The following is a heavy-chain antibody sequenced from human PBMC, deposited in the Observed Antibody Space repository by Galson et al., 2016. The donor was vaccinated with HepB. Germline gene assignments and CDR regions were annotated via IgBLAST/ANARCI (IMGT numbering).Heavy chain of an antibody. D-gene: IGHD5-18*01. CDR1: GDSIGTSY. V-gene: IGHV4-59*01. J-gene: IGHJ4*01. CDR3: AMDTHFWVRLDW. CDR2: ISHTGST. Sequence: SETLSLTCTVSGDSIGTSYWTWIRQPPGKGLEWIGYISHTGSTNYNPSLKSRITISVDKSNNQFSLNVRSVTAADTAIYFCAMDTHFWVRLDWWGQGTLVTVSS.